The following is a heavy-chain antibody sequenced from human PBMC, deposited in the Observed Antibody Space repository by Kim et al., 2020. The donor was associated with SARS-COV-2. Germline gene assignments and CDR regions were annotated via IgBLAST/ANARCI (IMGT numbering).Heavy chain of an antibody. CDR1: GFTFSSYA. CDR3: VSFQQQLWYYYYYGMDV. V-gene: IGHV3-64D*09. CDR2: ISSNGGST. D-gene: IGHD6-13*01. J-gene: IGHJ6*02. Sequence: GGSLRLSCSASGFTFSSYAMHWVRQAPGKGLEYVSAISSNGGSTYYADSVKGRFTISRDNSKNTLYLQMSSLRAEDTAVYYCVSFQQQLWYYYYYGMDVWGQGTTVTVSS.